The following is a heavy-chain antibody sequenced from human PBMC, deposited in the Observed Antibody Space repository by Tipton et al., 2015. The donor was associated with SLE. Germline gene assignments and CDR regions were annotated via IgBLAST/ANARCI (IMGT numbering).Heavy chain of an antibody. CDR1: GFSFSDYA. D-gene: IGHD6-6*01. V-gene: IGHV3-23*01. Sequence: GSLRLSCAASGFSFSDYAMSWVRLAPGKGLEWVSAITPSGVNSYYADSVKGRFTSSRDNSKNTLYLQMNSLRAADTAVYYCARHSVSDSSFDYWGQGPLVTVSS. CDR2: ITPSGVNS. J-gene: IGHJ4*02. CDR3: ARHSVSDSSFDY.